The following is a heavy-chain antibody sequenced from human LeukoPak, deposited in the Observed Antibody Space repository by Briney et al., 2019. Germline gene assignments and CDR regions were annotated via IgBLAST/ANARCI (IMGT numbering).Heavy chain of an antibody. CDR1: GFTFSSYG. Sequence: QPGGSLRLSCAASGFTFSSYGMDWVRQAPGKGLVWVAIIWYGGSKKYYADSVKGRFTISRDNSTNTLYLQMNSLRGEETAVYYCARHIVVVRAAIGGLGYWGQGNLVTVSP. J-gene: IGHJ4*02. CDR3: ARHIVVVRAAIGGLGY. D-gene: IGHD2-2*02. CDR2: IWYGGSKK. V-gene: IGHV3-33*08.